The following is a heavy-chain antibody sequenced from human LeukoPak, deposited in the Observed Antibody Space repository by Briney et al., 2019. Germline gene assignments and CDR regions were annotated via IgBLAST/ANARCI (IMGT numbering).Heavy chain of an antibody. CDR2: IYYSGST. CDR3: ARLGYDGMDV. V-gene: IGHV4-39*01. Sequence: SETLSLTCTVSGGSISSSSYYWGWIRQPPGKGLEWIGSIYYSGSTYYNPSLKSRVTISVDTSKNQFSLKLSSVTAADTAVYYCARLGYDGMDVWGQGTTVTVSS. CDR1: GGSISSSSYY. J-gene: IGHJ6*02.